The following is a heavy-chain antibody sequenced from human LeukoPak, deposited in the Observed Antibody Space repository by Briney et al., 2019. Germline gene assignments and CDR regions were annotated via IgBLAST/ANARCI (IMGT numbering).Heavy chain of an antibody. V-gene: IGHV4-31*03. D-gene: IGHD1-26*01. CDR3: ARVEGGGLDY. CDR2: IYYSGST. Sequence: SETLSLTCTVSGGSISSGGYSWSWIRQHPGKGLEWIGYIYYSGSTYYNPSLKSRVTISVDTSKNQFSLKLSSVTAADTAVYYCARVEGGGLDYWGQGTMVTVSS. J-gene: IGHJ4*02. CDR1: GGSISSGGYS.